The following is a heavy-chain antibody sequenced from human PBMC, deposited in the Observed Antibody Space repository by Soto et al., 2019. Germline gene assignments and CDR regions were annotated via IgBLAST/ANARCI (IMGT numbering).Heavy chain of an antibody. CDR2: INAGNGNT. D-gene: IGHD2-2*01. CDR3: ASCSSTSCHYYYGMDV. J-gene: IGHJ6*02. Sequence: ASVKVSCKXSGYTFTSYAMHWVRQAPGQRLEWMGWINAGNGNTKYSQKFQGRVTITRDTSASTAYMELSSLRSEDTAVYYCASCSSTSCHYYYGMDVWGQGTTVTVSS. CDR1: GYTFTSYA. V-gene: IGHV1-3*01.